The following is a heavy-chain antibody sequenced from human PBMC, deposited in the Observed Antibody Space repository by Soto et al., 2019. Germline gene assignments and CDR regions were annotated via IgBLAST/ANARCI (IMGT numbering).Heavy chain of an antibody. CDR1: GYSFTSYW. J-gene: IGHJ6*02. V-gene: IGHV5-51*01. D-gene: IGHD3-3*01. CDR3: ARVSRFGVAITSHYYYGMDV. Sequence: PGESLKISCKGSGYSFTSYWIGWVRQMPGKGLEWMGIIYPGDSDTRYSPSFQGQVTISADKSISTAYLQWSSLKASDTAMYYCARVSRFGVAITSHYYYGMDVWGQGTTVTVSS. CDR2: IYPGDSDT.